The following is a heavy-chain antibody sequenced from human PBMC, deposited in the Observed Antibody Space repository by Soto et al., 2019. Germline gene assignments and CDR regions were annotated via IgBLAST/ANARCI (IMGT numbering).Heavy chain of an antibody. CDR2: ITSSGASI. CDR1: GFTFSSYS. V-gene: IGHV3-21*01. Sequence: EVQLVESGGGLVKPGGSLRLSCAASGFTFSSYSLNWVRQAPGKGLEWVSSITSSGASIYYADSVKGRFTISRDNAKNSLYLQMNSLGAEDTAVYYCARDGSEGSGEIGYYYYMDVWGKGTTATVSS. D-gene: IGHD2-15*01. CDR3: ARDGSEGSGEIGYYYYMDV. J-gene: IGHJ6*03.